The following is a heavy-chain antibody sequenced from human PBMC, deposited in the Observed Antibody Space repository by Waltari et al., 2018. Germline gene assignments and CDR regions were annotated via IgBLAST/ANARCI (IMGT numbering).Heavy chain of an antibody. CDR2: IYSRGNI. J-gene: IGHJ5*02. CDR3: ARHSPGSTWFDP. V-gene: IGHV4-39*01. D-gene: IGHD7-27*01. Sequence: QLQLQESGPGLVKPSETLSLTCSLSSGSITSPDYYWAWIRRSPGKGLEWIGNIYSRGNIHYNPSLGSRVTMSLDSSNNQFSLELRSVTAADTAVYYCARHSPGSTWFDPWGQGTLVTVSS. CDR1: SGSITSPDYY.